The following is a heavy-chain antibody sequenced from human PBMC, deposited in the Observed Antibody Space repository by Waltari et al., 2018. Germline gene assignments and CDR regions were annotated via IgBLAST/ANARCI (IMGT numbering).Heavy chain of an antibody. D-gene: IGHD3-22*01. Sequence: QVQLQESGPGLVKPSETLSLTCTVSGGSISSYYWSWIRQPPGKGLEWIGYIYYSGSTNYYPSLKSRVTISVDTSKNQFSLKLSSVTAADTAVYYCARAPGYYDSSGQPDYWGQGTLVTVSS. V-gene: IGHV4-59*01. CDR1: GGSISSYY. CDR3: ARAPGYYDSSGQPDY. CDR2: IYYSGST. J-gene: IGHJ4*02.